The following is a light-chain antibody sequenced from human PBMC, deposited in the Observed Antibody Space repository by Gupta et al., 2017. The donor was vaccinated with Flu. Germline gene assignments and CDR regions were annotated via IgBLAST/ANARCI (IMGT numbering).Light chain of an antibody. J-gene: IGKJ3*01. V-gene: IGKV1-39*01. Sequence: SSLSASVGDRVTITCLASQSISSYLNWYQQKPGKAPKLLIYAASSLQSGVPSRFSGSGSGTDFTLTISSLQPEAFATYYCQQSYSTPRATFGPGTKVDIK. CDR1: QSISSY. CDR3: QQSYSTPRAT. CDR2: AAS.